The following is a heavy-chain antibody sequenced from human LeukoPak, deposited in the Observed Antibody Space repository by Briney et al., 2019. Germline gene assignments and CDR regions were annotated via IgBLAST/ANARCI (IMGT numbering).Heavy chain of an antibody. V-gene: IGHV3-48*03. D-gene: IGHD3-22*01. CDR1: GFTFSSYE. Sequence: GGSLRLSCAASGFTFSSYEMNWVRQAPGKGLEWVSYISSSGSTIYYADSVKGRFTISRDNAENSLYLQMNSLRAEDTAVYYRARATSLITMIVVVTHAFDIWGQGTMVTVSS. CDR2: ISSSGSTI. CDR3: ARATSLITMIVVVTHAFDI. J-gene: IGHJ3*02.